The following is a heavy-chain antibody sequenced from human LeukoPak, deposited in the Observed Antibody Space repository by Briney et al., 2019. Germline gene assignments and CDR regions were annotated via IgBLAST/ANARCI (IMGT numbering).Heavy chain of an antibody. CDR2: IIPIFGTA. CDR3: ARGVLEWLSRNYYMDV. D-gene: IGHD3-3*01. Sequence: ASVKVSCKASGGTFSSYAISWVRQAPGQGLEWMGGIIPIFGTANYAQKFQGRVTITTDESTSTAYMELSSLRSEDTAVYYCARGVLEWLSRNYYMDVWGKGTTVTVSS. J-gene: IGHJ6*03. CDR1: GGTFSSYA. V-gene: IGHV1-69*05.